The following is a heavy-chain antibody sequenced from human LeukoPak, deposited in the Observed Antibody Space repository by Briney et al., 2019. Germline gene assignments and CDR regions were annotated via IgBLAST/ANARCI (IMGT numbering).Heavy chain of an antibody. D-gene: IGHD6-19*01. Sequence: GGPLRLSCAASGFTFSDYYMSWIRQAPGKGLEWASYISSSGSTIYYADSVKGRFTISRDNAKNSLYLQMNSLRAEDTAVYYCARAGYSSGTPGFDPWGQGTLVTVSS. CDR3: ARAGYSSGTPGFDP. CDR1: GFTFSDYY. J-gene: IGHJ5*02. CDR2: ISSSGSTI. V-gene: IGHV3-11*01.